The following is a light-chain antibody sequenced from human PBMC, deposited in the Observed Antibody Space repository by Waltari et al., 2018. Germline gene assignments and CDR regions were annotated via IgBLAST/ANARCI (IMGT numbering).Light chain of an antibody. V-gene: IGLV1-47*01. CDR2: WTN. J-gene: IGLJ3*02. CDR1: SRHIGSNF. Sequence: QSVLTQPPSVSGTPGQRATIPCSGSSRHIGSNFLYWYQQFPGTAPKLLIYWTNQRPAGVPDRFSGSKSGTSTSLAISGLRSEDEADYYCAAWDDSLRRKVFGGGTKLTVL. CDR3: AAWDDSLRRKV.